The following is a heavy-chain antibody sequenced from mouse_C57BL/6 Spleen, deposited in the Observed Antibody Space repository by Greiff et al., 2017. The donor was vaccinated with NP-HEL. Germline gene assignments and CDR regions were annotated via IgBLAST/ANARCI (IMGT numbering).Heavy chain of an antibody. CDR1: GFSLTSYA. J-gene: IGHJ4*01. CDR3: ASEGLRQGGAMDY. Sequence: QVQLQQSGPGLVAPSQSLSITCTVSGFSLTSYAISWVRQPPGKGLEWLGVIWTGGGTNYNSALKSRLSISKDNSKSQVFLKMNSLQTDDTARYYCASEGLRQGGAMDYWGQGTSVTVSS. CDR2: IWTGGGT. V-gene: IGHV2-9-1*01. D-gene: IGHD2-4*01.